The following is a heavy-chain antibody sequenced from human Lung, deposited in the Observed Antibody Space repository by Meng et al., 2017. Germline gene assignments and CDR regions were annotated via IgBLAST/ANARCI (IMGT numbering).Heavy chain of an antibody. CDR2: LSGFNGYT. J-gene: IGHJ4*02. CDR3: AAPGPSAEAGFDY. CDR1: GYTRSSYG. Sequence: QAQCVQSRGRRQQPAAPDEVSALASGYTRSSYGIMCVRQATGQGLEYVGWLSGFNGYTNYAQKFQGRVSMTKDTSTSKAYMEVRRLRSDDTAVYYCAAPGPSAEAGFDYWGQGTLVTVSS. D-gene: IGHD6-13*01. V-gene: IGHV1-18*04.